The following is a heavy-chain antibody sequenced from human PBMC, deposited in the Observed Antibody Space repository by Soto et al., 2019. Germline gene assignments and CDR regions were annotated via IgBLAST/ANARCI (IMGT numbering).Heavy chain of an antibody. Sequence: SETLSLTCTVSGGSISSYYWSWIRQPPGKGLEWIGYIYYSGSTNYNPSLKSRVTISVDTSKNQFSLKLSSVTAADTAVYYWARGETYDYVWGSYRYNYWGQGTLVTVSS. J-gene: IGHJ4*02. CDR2: IYYSGST. CDR3: ARGETYDYVWGSYRYNY. D-gene: IGHD3-16*02. CDR1: GGSISSYY. V-gene: IGHV4-59*01.